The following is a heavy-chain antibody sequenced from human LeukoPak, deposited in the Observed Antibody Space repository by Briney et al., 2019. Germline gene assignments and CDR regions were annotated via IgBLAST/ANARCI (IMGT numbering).Heavy chain of an antibody. Sequence: GGSLRLSCAASGFTFSSYSMNWVRQAPGKGLEWVSSISSSSSYIYYADSVKGRFTISRDNAKNSLYLQMNSLRAEDTAVYYCARDRLGGRFLGYMDVWGKGTTVTVSS. CDR1: GFTFSSYS. J-gene: IGHJ6*03. D-gene: IGHD3-3*01. V-gene: IGHV3-21*01. CDR2: ISSSSSYI. CDR3: ARDRLGGRFLGYMDV.